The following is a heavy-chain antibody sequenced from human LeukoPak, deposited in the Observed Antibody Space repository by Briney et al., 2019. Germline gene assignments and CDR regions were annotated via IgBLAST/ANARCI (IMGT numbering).Heavy chain of an antibody. V-gene: IGHV1-3*01. D-gene: IGHD3-22*01. J-gene: IGHJ4*02. CDR2: INAGNGYT. CDR3: ARGLAVYYYDSSGYYGY. CDR1: GYTFTSYA. Sequence: ASVKVSCKASGYTFTSYAMHWVRQAPGQRLEWLGWINAGNGYTKYSQKFQGRVTITRDTSASTAYMELSSLRSEDTAVYYCARGLAVYYYDSSGYYGYWGQGTLVTVSS.